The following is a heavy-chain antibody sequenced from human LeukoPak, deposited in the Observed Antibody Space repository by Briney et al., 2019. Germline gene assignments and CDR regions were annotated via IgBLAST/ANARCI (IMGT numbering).Heavy chain of an antibody. Sequence: GASVKVSCKASGYSFTGYYMHWVRQAPGQGLEWMGWINPNNGGTNYAQKFQGRVTMTRDTSISTAYMELSRLRSDDTAMYYCARVKRELSWADYWGQGTLVTVSS. CDR2: INPNNGGT. J-gene: IGHJ4*02. CDR1: GYSFTGYY. D-gene: IGHD1-7*01. CDR3: ARVKRELSWADY. V-gene: IGHV1-2*02.